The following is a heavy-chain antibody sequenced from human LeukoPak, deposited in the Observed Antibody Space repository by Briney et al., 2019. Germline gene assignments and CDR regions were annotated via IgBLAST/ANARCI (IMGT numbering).Heavy chain of an antibody. V-gene: IGHV3-30*18. Sequence: PGRSLRLSCAASGFTFSSYGMHWVRQAPGKGLEWVAVISYDGSNKYYADSVKGRFTISRDNSKNTLYLQMNSLRAEDTAVYYCAELVLDYWGQGTLVTVSS. CDR3: AELVLDY. D-gene: IGHD3-10*01. CDR2: ISYDGSNK. J-gene: IGHJ4*02. CDR1: GFTFSSYG.